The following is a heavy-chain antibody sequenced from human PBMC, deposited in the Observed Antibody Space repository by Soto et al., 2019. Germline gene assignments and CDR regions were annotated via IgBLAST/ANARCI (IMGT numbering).Heavy chain of an antibody. J-gene: IGHJ4*02. CDR1: GYRFISYW. Sequence: EVQLVQSGAEVKKPGESLTISCKTSGYRFISYWISWVRQMPGKGLEWLGRIDPSDSYTNYSPSFQGHVTFSADKSITTAYLQWSSLKASDTAMYYCAKQNLNNGFDYWGQGTLVTVSS. CDR3: AKQNLNNGFDY. V-gene: IGHV5-10-1*01. CDR2: IDPSDSYT. D-gene: IGHD1-20*01.